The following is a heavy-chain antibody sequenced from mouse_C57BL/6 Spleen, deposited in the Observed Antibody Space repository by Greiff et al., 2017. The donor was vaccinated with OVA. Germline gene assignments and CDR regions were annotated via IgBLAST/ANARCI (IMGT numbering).Heavy chain of an antibody. Sequence: QVQLKQPGAELVRPGSSVKLSCKASGYTFTSYWMDWVKQRPGQGLEWIGNIYPSDSETHYNQKFKDKATLTVDKSSSTAYMQLSSLTSEDSAVYYCARDYDFYFDYWGQGTTLTVSS. J-gene: IGHJ2*01. D-gene: IGHD2-4*01. V-gene: IGHV1-61*01. CDR2: IYPSDSET. CDR1: GYTFTSYW. CDR3: ARDYDFYFDY.